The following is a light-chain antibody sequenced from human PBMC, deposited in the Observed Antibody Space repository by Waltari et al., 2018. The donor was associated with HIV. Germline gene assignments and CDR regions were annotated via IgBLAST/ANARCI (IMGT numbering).Light chain of an antibody. J-gene: IGKJ1*01. CDR3: QQYYTYPWT. CDR1: QSIIMY. CDR2: QAS. V-gene: IGKV1-5*03. Sequence: DIQMTQSPSTLSAFVGDRVTITCRARQSIIMYLAWYQQKPGKAPKLLISQASDLESGVPSRFSGSGSETEFTLTISSLQPDDFAVYYYQQYYTYPWTFGQGTKVEIK.